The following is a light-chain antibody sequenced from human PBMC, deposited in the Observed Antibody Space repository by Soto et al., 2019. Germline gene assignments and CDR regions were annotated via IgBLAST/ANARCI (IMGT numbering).Light chain of an antibody. CDR3: QKYNSAPRA. J-gene: IGKJ1*01. V-gene: IGKV2-28*01. CDR2: DAS. Sequence: DIVMTQSPLSLPVTPGEPASISCRSSQSLLHSNGYNYLDWYQQKPGKVPKLLIYDASTLQSGVPSRFSGSGSGTDFTLTISSLQPEDVATYYCQKYNSAPRAFGQGTKVEIK. CDR1: QSLLHSNGYNY.